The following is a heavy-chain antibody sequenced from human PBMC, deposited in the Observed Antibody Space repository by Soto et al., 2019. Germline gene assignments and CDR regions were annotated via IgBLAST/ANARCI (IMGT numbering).Heavy chain of an antibody. CDR1: GGSINNDNYY. Sequence: PSETLSLTCTVSGGSINNDNYYWGWVRQSPGKGLEWLGSIYYSGKTHYNPSLKSRVTISVDTSKNQFSLKLSSVTAADTAVYYCARGAAVVAATLLYFDYWGQGTLVTVSS. CDR3: ARGAAVVAATLLYFDY. D-gene: IGHD2-15*01. V-gene: IGHV4-39*07. J-gene: IGHJ4*02. CDR2: IYYSGKT.